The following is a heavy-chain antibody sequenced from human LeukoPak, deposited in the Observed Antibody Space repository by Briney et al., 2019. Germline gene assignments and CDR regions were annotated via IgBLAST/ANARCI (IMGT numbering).Heavy chain of an antibody. V-gene: IGHV1-69*13. CDR1: GGTFSSYA. CDR3: ARDSPDIVVVPAARRYYYYYMDV. CDR2: IIPIFGTA. J-gene: IGHJ6*03. D-gene: IGHD2-2*01. Sequence: GASVKVSCKASGGTFSSYAISWVRQAPGQGLEWMGGIIPIFGTANYAQKFQGRVTITADESTSTAYMELSSLRSEDTAVYYCARDSPDIVVVPAARRYYYYYMDVWGKGTTVTVSS.